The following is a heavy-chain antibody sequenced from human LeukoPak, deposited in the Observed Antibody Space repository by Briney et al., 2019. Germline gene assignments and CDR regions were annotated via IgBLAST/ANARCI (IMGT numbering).Heavy chain of an antibody. D-gene: IGHD6-13*01. Sequence: GGSVKVSCKASGYTFTSYGISWVRQAPGQGLEWMGWISAYNGNTNYAQKLQGRVTMTTDTSTTTAYMELRSLRSDDTAVYYCARIAGQQLVNWFDPWGQGTLVTVSS. V-gene: IGHV1-18*01. CDR1: GYTFTSYG. CDR3: ARIAGQQLVNWFDP. CDR2: ISAYNGNT. J-gene: IGHJ5*02.